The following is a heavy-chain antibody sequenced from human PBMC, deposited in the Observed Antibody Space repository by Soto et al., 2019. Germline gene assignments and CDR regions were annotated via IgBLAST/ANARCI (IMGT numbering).Heavy chain of an antibody. J-gene: IGHJ4*01. D-gene: IGHD1-1*01. CDR2: ISGDGSST. CDR3: ARGIGYSAQNY. V-gene: IGHV3-74*01. Sequence: QVGWSLRLFCAASGFNFSDYWMHWVRQVPGQGLVWVSGISGDGSSTSYADAVKGRFTIARGNAKDTMYVQRNSLRAEDTAVYYCARGIGYSAQNYWG. CDR1: GFNFSDYW.